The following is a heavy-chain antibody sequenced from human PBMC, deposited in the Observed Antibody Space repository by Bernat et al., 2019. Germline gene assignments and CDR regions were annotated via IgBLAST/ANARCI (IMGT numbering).Heavy chain of an antibody. CDR2: ISAYNGNT. J-gene: IGHJ5*02. D-gene: IGHD6-19*01. CDR1: GYTFTSYG. V-gene: IGHV1-18*01. CDR3: ARVYGGWYDTNWFDP. Sequence: QVQLVQSGAEVKKPGASVKVSCKASGYTFTSYGISWVRQAPGQGLECMGWISAYNGNTNYAQKLQGRVTMTTDTSTSTAYMELRSLRSDDTAVYYGARVYGGWYDTNWFDPWGQGTLVTVSS.